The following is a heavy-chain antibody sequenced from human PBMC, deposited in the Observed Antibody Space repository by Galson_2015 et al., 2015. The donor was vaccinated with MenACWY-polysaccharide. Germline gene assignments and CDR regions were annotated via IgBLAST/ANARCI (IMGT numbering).Heavy chain of an antibody. Sequence: SLRLSCAASEFTFSSYWIYWVRQAPGRGLVWVSRINSDGSGTSYADSVKGRFTISRDNAKNTLYLQMNSLTAEDTAVYYCARSGGWSGSNYYGMDVWGQGTPVTVSS. CDR1: EFTFSSYW. D-gene: IGHD3-3*01. CDR3: ARSGGWSGSNYYGMDV. J-gene: IGHJ6*02. CDR2: INSDGSGT. V-gene: IGHV3-74*01.